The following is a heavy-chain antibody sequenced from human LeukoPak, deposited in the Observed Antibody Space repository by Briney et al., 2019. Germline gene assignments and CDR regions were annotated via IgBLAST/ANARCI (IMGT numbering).Heavy chain of an antibody. D-gene: IGHD3-22*01. CDR3: ARETYYYGSSGYSYFFDY. J-gene: IGHJ4*02. CDR2: IFYSGST. V-gene: IGHV4-59*01. CDR1: GGSISSYY. Sequence: PSETLSLTCTVSGGSISSYYWSWIRQPPGKGLEWVGYIFYSGSTSYNPSLKSRVTISVDTSKNQFSLKLSSVTAADTAVYYCARETYYYGSSGYSYFFDYWGQGTLVTVSS.